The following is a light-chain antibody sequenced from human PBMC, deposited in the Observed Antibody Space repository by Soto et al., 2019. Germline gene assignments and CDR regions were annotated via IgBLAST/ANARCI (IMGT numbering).Light chain of an antibody. V-gene: IGKV3-20*01. CDR3: QQYGSSPRT. CDR2: GAS. CDR1: QSVSSN. J-gene: IGKJ1*01. Sequence: KVMAQSPSTLSVSPGERATLSCRASQSVSSNLAWYQQKPGQAPRLLTYGASSRATGIPDRFSGSGSGTDFTLTIRRLEPEDFAVYYCQQYGSSPRTFGQGTKVDIK.